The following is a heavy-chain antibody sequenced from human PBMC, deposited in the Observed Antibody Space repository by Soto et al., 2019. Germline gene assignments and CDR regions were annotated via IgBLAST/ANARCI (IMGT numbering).Heavy chain of an antibody. Sequence: SQPVSLTCASSGASVSSNIAAWNCIRQSPSRGLEWLGRTYYGSKWYNDYAVSVKSRVTINPDTSKNQFSLQLNSVTPEDTAVYYCARDPTYIVGATRPRGVWFDPCGQRTLVTVSS. CDR3: ARDPTYIVGATRPRGVWFDP. J-gene: IGHJ5*02. V-gene: IGHV6-1*01. CDR2: TYYGSKWYN. D-gene: IGHD1-26*01. CDR1: GASVSSNIAA.